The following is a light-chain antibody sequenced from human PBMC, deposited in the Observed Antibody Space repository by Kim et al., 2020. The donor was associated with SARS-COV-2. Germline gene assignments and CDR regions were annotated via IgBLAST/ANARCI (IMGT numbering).Light chain of an antibody. CDR3: QQRGSWPPART. V-gene: IGKV3-11*01. J-gene: IGKJ4*01. Sequence: EIVLTQSPATLSLFPGESATLSCRASHDVDISLAWYQQTPGQAPRLLIYDAAMRAAGIPDRFSGSGSGTDFTLTIGSLAPGDFAIYYCQQRGSWPPARTFGGGTKVDIK. CDR2: DAA. CDR1: HDVDIS.